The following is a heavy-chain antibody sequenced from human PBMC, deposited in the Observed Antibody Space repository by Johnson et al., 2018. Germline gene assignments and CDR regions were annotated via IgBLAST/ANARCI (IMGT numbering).Heavy chain of an antibody. D-gene: IGHD3-22*01. CDR1: GFTFSAYN. V-gene: IGHV3-21*01. CDR2: ITSSSNFI. Sequence: VQLQESGGGLVKPGGSLRLSCAASGFTFSAYNMNWVRQGPGKGLEWVSSITSSSNFIYYADSVKGRFTIGRDNTKNTLFLQMNSLRTDDTALYYCTCSRYDSTGAFNFWGHGTLVTVSS. CDR3: TCSRYDSTGAFNF. J-gene: IGHJ3*01.